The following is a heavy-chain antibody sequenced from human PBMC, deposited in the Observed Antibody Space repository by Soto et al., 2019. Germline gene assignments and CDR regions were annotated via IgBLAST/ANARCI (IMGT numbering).Heavy chain of an antibody. Sequence: GESLKISCKASGYSFTSYWIAWVRQMPGKGLEWMGIIYPGDSDTRYSPSFQGQVTISADESINTAYLQWSSLKAADTAVYYCARVSYSGPDYWGQGTLVTVSS. CDR3: ARVSYSGPDY. J-gene: IGHJ4*02. D-gene: IGHD3-10*01. CDR1: GYSFTSYW. V-gene: IGHV5-51*01. CDR2: IYPGDSDT.